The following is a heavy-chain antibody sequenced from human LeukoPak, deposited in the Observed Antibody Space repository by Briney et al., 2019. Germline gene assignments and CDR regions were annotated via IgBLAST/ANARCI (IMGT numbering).Heavy chain of an antibody. D-gene: IGHD3-16*02. CDR3: ARELDMITFGGVIVHDAFDI. J-gene: IGHJ3*02. CDR1: GYTLTELS. V-gene: IGHV1-18*01. CDR2: ISAFNGNT. Sequence: VASVKVSCKVSGYTLTELSMHWVRQAPGQGLEWMGWISAFNGNTNYAQKLQGRVTMTTDTSTSTAYMELRSLRSDDTAVYYCARELDMITFGGVIVHDAFDIWGQGTMVTVSS.